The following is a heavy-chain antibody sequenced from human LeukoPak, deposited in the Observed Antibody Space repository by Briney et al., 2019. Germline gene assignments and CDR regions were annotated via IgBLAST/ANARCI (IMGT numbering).Heavy chain of an antibody. CDR2: IIPIFGTA. CDR1: GGTFSSYA. J-gene: IGHJ6*03. CDR3: AREGGQQTLVDYYYYYMDV. D-gene: IGHD6-6*01. Sequence: SVKVSCKASGGTFSSYAISWVRQAPGQGLEWMGGIIPIFGTANYAQKFQGRVTMTRDMSTSTVYMELSSLRSEDTAVYYCAREGGQQTLVDYYYYYMDVWGKGTTVTVSS. V-gene: IGHV1-69*05.